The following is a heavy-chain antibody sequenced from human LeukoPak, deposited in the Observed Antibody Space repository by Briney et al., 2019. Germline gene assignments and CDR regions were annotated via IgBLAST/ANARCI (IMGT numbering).Heavy chain of an antibody. CDR2: IVVGSGNT. V-gene: IGHV1-58*02. J-gene: IGHJ4*02. CDR3: AAAGDDYGDYVFDC. CDR1: GFTFTNSA. Sequence: SVKVSCKASGFTFTNSAMQWVRQARGQRLEWIGWIVVGSGNTNYAQKFQARVTITRDMSTSTAYMELSSLRSEDTAVYYCAAAGDDYGDYVFDCWGRGSLVTVSS. D-gene: IGHD4-17*01.